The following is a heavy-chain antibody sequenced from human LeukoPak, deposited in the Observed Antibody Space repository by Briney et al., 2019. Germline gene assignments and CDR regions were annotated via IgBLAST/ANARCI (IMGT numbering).Heavy chain of an antibody. CDR3: ARRMRGGWFDP. Sequence: SETLSLTCTVSGGSVSSSSYYWGWIRQPPGKGLEWIGSIYYSGSTYYNPSLKSRVTISVDTSKNQFSLKLSSVTAADTAVYYCARRMRGGWFDPWGQGTLVTVSS. CDR2: IYYSGST. D-gene: IGHD3-10*01. CDR1: GGSVSSSSYY. J-gene: IGHJ5*02. V-gene: IGHV4-39*07.